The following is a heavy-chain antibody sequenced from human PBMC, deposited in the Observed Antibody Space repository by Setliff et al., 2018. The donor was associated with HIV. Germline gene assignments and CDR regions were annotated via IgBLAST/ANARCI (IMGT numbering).Heavy chain of an antibody. J-gene: IGHJ6*03. Sequence: ASVKVSCKASGYTFSSYDINWARQAAGQGLEWMGWMNPNSGNTGYAQKFQGRVTMTRDTSISTAYMELNNLKFEDTAVYYCAGARRDSYDRGRRNHYYIDVWGKGTTVTVSS. CDR1: GYTFSSYD. D-gene: IGHD3-22*01. CDR3: AGARRDSYDRGRRNHYYIDV. CDR2: MNPNSGNT. V-gene: IGHV1-8*02.